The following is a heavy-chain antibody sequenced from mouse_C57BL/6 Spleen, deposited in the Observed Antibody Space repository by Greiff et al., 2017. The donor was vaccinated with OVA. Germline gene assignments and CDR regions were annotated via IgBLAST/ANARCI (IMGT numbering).Heavy chain of an antibody. CDR3: ARVITTVVAPHYFDY. CDR1: GFTFSSYG. J-gene: IGHJ2*01. V-gene: IGHV5-6*01. D-gene: IGHD1-1*01. CDR2: ISSGGSYT. Sequence: EVQGVESGGDLVKPGGSLKLSCAASGFTFSSYGMSWVRQTPDKRLEWVATISSGGSYTYYPDSVKGRFTLSRDNAKNTLYLQMSSLKSEDTAMYYCARVITTVVAPHYFDYWGQGTTLTVSS.